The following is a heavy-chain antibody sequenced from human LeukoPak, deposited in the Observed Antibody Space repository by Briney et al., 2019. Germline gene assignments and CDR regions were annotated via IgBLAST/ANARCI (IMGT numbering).Heavy chain of an antibody. V-gene: IGHV3-66*01. J-gene: IGHJ6*02. CDR2: IYSGGST. CDR3: ARGLTWTYTYYYYGMDV. D-gene: IGHD3-9*01. Sequence: GGSLRLSCAASGFTVSSNYMSWVRQAPGKGLEWVSVIYSGGSTYYADPVKGRFTISRDNSKNTLYLQMNSLRAEDTAVYYCARGLTWTYTYYYYGMDVWGQGTTVTVSS. CDR1: GFTVSSNY.